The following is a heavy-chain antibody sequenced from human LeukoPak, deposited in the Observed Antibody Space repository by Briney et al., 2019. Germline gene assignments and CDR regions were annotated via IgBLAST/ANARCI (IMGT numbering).Heavy chain of an antibody. D-gene: IGHD6-19*01. CDR2: ISYDGSNK. CDR1: GFTFSSYG. CDR3: ARDLGSGWNFDY. Sequence: GGSLRPSCAASGFTFSSYGMHWVRQAPGKGLEWVAVISYDGSNKYYADSVKGRFTISRDNSKNTLYLQMNSLRAEGTAVYYCARDLGSGWNFDYWGQGTLVTVSS. V-gene: IGHV3-30*03. J-gene: IGHJ4*02.